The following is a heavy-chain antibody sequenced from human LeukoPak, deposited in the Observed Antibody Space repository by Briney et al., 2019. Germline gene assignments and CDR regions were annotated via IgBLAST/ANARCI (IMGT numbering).Heavy chain of an antibody. CDR1: GGSISSYY. CDR2: TYTSGST. V-gene: IGHV4-4*07. CDR3: ARDNYYGSGSYSLGY. D-gene: IGHD3-10*01. J-gene: IGHJ4*02. Sequence: SETLSLTCTVSGGSISSYYWSWIRQPAGKGLEWIGRTYTSGSTNYNPSLKSRVTMSVDTSKNQFSLKLSSVTAADTAVYYCARDNYYGSGSYSLGYWGQGTLVTVSS.